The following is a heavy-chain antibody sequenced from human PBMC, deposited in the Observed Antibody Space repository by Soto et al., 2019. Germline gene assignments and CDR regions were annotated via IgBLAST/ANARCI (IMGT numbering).Heavy chain of an antibody. V-gene: IGHV4-4*02. D-gene: IGHD5-12*01. Sequence: SETLSLTCAVSGGSISSSNWWSWVRQPPGKGLEWIGEIYHSGSTNYNPSLKSRVTISVDKSKNQFSLKLSSVTAADTAVYYCARGQGYSGYDSSYYGMDVWGQGTTVT. CDR2: IYHSGST. CDR3: ARGQGYSGYDSSYYGMDV. CDR1: GGSISSSNW. J-gene: IGHJ6*02.